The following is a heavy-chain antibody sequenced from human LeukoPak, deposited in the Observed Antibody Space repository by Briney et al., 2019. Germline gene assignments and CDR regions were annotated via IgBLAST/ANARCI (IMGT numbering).Heavy chain of an antibody. V-gene: IGHV3-21*01. Sequence: KSGGSLRLSCAASGFTFSSYSMNWVRQAPGKGLEWVSSISSSSSYIYYADSVKGRFTISRDNAKNSLYLQMNNLRAEDTAVYYCARDLAPYYYDSSGYYSGPFDYWGQGTLVTVSS. J-gene: IGHJ4*02. CDR1: GFTFSSYS. D-gene: IGHD3-22*01. CDR3: ARDLAPYYYDSSGYYSGPFDY. CDR2: ISSSSSYI.